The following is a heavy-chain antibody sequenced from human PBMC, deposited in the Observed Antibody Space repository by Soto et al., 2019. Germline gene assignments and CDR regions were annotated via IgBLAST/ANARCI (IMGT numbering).Heavy chain of an antibody. CDR2: INHSGST. CDR1: GGSFSGYY. Sequence: SETLSLTCAVYGGSFSGYYRSWIRQPPGKGLEWIGEINHSGSTNYNPSLKSRVTISVDTSKNQFSLKLSSVTAADTAVYYCARGRDTAMVEVYYYYGMDVWGQGTTVTVSS. D-gene: IGHD5-18*01. V-gene: IGHV4-34*01. CDR3: ARGRDTAMVEVYYYYGMDV. J-gene: IGHJ6*02.